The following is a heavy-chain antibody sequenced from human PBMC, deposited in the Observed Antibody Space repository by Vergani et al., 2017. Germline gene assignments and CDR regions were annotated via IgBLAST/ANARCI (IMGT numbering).Heavy chain of an antibody. CDR2: IYVSGIT. Sequence: QVQLQESGPGLVKPSQTLSLTCTVSGASINNDFYYWHWIRQPAGKGLEWIGRIYVSGITDYNSSLQSRVSMSVDTSKNQFSLTLNSVTAADTAVYYCARDNKQLRPRAFYLCGQGTMDTVSS. D-gene: IGHD4-23*01. CDR3: ARDNKQLRPRAFYL. V-gene: IGHV4-61*02. CDR1: GASINNDFYY. J-gene: IGHJ3*01.